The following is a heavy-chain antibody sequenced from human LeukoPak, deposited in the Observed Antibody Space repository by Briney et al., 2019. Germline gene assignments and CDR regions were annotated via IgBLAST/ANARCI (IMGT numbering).Heavy chain of an antibody. CDR3: ARAAMKRGSTHYFGMDV. CDR1: GYTFTSYY. CDR2: IIPIFGTA. J-gene: IGHJ6*02. D-gene: IGHD2-2*01. V-gene: IGHV1-69*13. Sequence: ASVKVSCTASGYTFTSYYMHWVRQAPGQGLEWMGGIIPIFGTANYAQKFQGRVTITADESTSTAYMELSSLRSEDTAVYYCARAAMKRGSTHYFGMDVWGQGTTVTVSS.